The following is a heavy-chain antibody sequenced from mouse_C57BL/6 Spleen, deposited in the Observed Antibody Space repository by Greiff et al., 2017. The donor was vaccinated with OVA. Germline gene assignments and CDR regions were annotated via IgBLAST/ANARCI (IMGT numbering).Heavy chain of an antibody. J-gene: IGHJ1*03. V-gene: IGHV1-50*01. CDR2: IDPSDSYT. D-gene: IGHD1-1*01. CDR3: ANGSSPYWYFDV. CDR1: GYTFTSYW. Sequence: QVHVKQSGAELVKPGASVKLSCKASGYTFTSYWMQWVKQRPGQGLEWIGEIDPSDSYTNYNQKFKGKATLTVDTSSSTAYMQLSSLTSEDSAVYYCANGSSPYWYFDVWGTGTTVTVSS.